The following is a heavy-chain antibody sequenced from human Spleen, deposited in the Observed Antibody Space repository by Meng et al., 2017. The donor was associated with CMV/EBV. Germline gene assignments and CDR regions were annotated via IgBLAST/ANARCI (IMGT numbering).Heavy chain of an antibody. D-gene: IGHD2-21*01. CDR1: GFTFSGYS. V-gene: IGHV3-21*01. Sequence: GESLKISCAASGFTFSGYSMNWVRQAPGKGLDWVSSISGSSSDIYYADSVKGRFTISRDNSKNTLYLQMNSLRAEDTAVYYCARDGLVVIAIRDAFDIWGQGTMVTVSS. CDR2: ISGSSSDI. J-gene: IGHJ3*02. CDR3: ARDGLVVIAIRDAFDI.